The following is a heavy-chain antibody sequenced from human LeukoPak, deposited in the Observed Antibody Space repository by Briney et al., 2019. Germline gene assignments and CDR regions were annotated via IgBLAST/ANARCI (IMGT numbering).Heavy chain of an antibody. CDR3: ARARRITMIVVADDAFDI. D-gene: IGHD3-22*01. V-gene: IGHV4-59*01. Sequence: SETLSLTCTVSGGSLSSYYWSWIRQPPGKGLEWIGYIYYSGSTNYNPSLKSRVTISVDTSKNQFSLKLSSVTAADAAVYYCARARRITMIVVADDAFDIWGQGTMVTVSS. CDR2: IYYSGST. CDR1: GGSLSSYY. J-gene: IGHJ3*02.